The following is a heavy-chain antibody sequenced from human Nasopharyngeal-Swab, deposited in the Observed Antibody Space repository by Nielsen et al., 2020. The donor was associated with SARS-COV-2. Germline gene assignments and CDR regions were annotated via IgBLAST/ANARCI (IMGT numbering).Heavy chain of an antibody. J-gene: IGHJ4*02. CDR2: MNPNSGNT. V-gene: IGHV1-8*02. D-gene: IGHD3-10*01. CDR1: GYTFTGYY. Sequence: ASVKVSCKASGYTFTGYYMNWVRQATGQGLEWMGWMNPNSGNTGYAQKFQGRVTMTRNTSISTAYMELSSLRSEDTAVYYCARDRGLAEPSLGDYWGQGTLVTVSS. CDR3: ARDRGLAEPSLGDY.